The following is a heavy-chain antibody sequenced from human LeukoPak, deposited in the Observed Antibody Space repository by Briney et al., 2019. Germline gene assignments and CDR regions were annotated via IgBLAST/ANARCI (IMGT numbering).Heavy chain of an antibody. V-gene: IGHV1-18*04. CDR2: ISAYSTYNGNT. D-gene: IGHD3-22*01. CDR1: GYTFTDYY. J-gene: IGHJ3*02. Sequence: GASVKVSCKASGYTFTDYYMHWLRQAPGQGPEWMGWISAYSTYNGNTNYAQKFQGRVTMTTDTSTSTAYMELSSLRSEDTAVYYCARGLLSSGYYYYAFDIWGQGTMVTVSS. CDR3: ARGLLSSGYYYYAFDI.